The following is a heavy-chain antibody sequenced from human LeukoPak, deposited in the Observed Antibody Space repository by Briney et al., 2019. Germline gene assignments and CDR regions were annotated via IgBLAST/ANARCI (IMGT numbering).Heavy chain of an antibody. CDR2: IIPIFGTA. J-gene: IGHJ3*02. CDR3: ARNHAGMARTGAFDI. CDR1: GGTFSSYA. D-gene: IGHD5-24*01. V-gene: IGHV1-69*06. Sequence: ASVKVSCKASGGTFSSYAISWVRQAPGQGLEWMGGIIPIFGTANYAQKFQGRVTITADKSTSTAYMELSSLRSEDTAVYYCARNHAGMARTGAFDIWGQGTMVTVSS.